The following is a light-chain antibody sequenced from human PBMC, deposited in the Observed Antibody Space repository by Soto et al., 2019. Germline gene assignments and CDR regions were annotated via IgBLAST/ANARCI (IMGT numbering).Light chain of an antibody. CDR3: QQYGTYPPT. CDR1: QSVSSTY. V-gene: IGKV3-20*01. CDR2: GAS. J-gene: IGKJ1*01. Sequence: EIVLTQSPGTLSLSPGDRATLSCRASQSVSSTYLAWYQQKPGQAPRLLIYGASSRATGIPDRFSGSGSGTDFTLTISRREPDDFSVYCCQQYGTYPPTFGQGTKVEIK.